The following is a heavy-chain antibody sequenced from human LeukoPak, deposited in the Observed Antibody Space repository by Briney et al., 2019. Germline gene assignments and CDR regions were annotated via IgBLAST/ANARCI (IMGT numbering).Heavy chain of an antibody. V-gene: IGHV3-23*01. CDR3: ATISLDNNKRRYFDY. Sequence: PGGSLRLSCAASGFTFSSYAMSWVRQAPGKGLEWVSAISGGVGDTHYADSVMGRFTISRDNAKNSLYLQMNSLRAEDTAVYYCATISLDNNKRRYFDYWGQGTLVTVSS. J-gene: IGHJ4*02. D-gene: IGHD1/OR15-1a*01. CDR2: ISGGVGDT. CDR1: GFTFSSYA.